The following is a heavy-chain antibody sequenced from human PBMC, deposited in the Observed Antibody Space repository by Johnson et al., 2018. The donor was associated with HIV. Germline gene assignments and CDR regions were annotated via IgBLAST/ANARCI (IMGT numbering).Heavy chain of an antibody. D-gene: IGHD5-12*01. CDR2: IRYDGSNK. Sequence: QEQLVESGGGVVQPGGSLRLSCAASGFTFSSYGMHWVRQAPGKGLEWVAFIRYDGSNKYYADSVKGRFTISRDNSKNTLYLQMNSLRTEDTAVYYCAAPRQSRIGYDLDAFDIWGQGTMVTVSS. J-gene: IGHJ3*02. V-gene: IGHV3-30*02. CDR3: AAPRQSRIGYDLDAFDI. CDR1: GFTFSSYG.